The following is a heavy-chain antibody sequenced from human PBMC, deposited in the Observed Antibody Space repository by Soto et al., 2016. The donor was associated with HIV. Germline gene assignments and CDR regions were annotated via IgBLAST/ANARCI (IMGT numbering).Heavy chain of an antibody. V-gene: IGHV3-74*01. Sequence: EVQLVESGGGLVQPGGSLRLSCAASGFRFSSYGMHWVRQVPGKGLVWVSRINHDATFTRYAGSVKGRFTISRDDAKNTVYLQMNSLRVDDTSVYYCVRDGGSNWSLDYWGQGALVTVSP. D-gene: IGHD6-13*01. CDR2: INHDATFT. CDR3: VRDGGSNWSLDY. J-gene: IGHJ4*02. CDR1: GFRFSSYG.